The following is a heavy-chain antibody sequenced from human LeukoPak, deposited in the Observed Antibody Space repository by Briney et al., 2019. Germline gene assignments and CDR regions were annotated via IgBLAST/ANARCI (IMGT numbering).Heavy chain of an antibody. V-gene: IGHV1-2*02. D-gene: IGHD1-1*01. CDR1: GGTFSSYA. CDR2: INPNSGGT. J-gene: IGHJ3*02. Sequence: ASVKVSCKASGGTFSSYAISWVRQAPGQGLEWMGWINPNSGGTNYAQKFQGRVTMTRDTSISTAYMELSRLRSDDTAVYYCGVELTPDAFDIWGQGTMVTVSS. CDR3: GVELTPDAFDI.